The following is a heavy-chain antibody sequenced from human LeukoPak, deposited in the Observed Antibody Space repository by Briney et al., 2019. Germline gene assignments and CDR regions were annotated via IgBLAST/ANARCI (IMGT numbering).Heavy chain of an antibody. CDR3: ATGTEYSSSSRPPRHYYYYMDV. Sequence: ASVKVSCKVSGYTLTELSMHWVRQAPGKGLEWMGGLDPEDGETIYAQKFQGRVTMTEDTSTDTAYMELSSLRSEDTAVYYCATGTEYSSSSRPPRHYYYYMDVWGKGTTVTVSS. D-gene: IGHD6-6*01. J-gene: IGHJ6*03. CDR1: GYTLTELS. V-gene: IGHV1-24*01. CDR2: LDPEDGET.